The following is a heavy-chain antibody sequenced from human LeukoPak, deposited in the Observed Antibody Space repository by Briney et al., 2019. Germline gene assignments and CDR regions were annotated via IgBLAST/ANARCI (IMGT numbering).Heavy chain of an antibody. CDR3: ARDIFYYDSSGYYQAKE. CDR1: GYTFTGYY. Sequence: GASVKVSCKASGYTFTGYYMHWVRQAPGQGLEWMGWINPNSGGTNYAQKFQGRVTMTRDTSISTAYMELSRLRSDDTAVYYCARDIFYYDSSGYYQAKEWGQGTLVTVSS. J-gene: IGHJ4*02. D-gene: IGHD3-22*01. V-gene: IGHV1-2*02. CDR2: INPNSGGT.